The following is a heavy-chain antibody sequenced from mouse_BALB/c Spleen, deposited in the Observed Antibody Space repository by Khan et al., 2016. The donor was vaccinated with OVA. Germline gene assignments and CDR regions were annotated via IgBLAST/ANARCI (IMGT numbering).Heavy chain of an antibody. CDR1: GYTVTSHW. CDR3: TRRGRYDVGFDY. Sequence: QVQLQQPGAELVRPGASVKLSCKASGYTVTSHWMNWVKQRPEQGLEWIGRIDPYDSETHKNQKFKDKAILTVDKSSSTAYMQLSSLTSEDSAVYYCTRRGRYDVGFDYWGQGTTLTASS. D-gene: IGHD2-14*01. CDR2: IDPYDSET. J-gene: IGHJ2*01. V-gene: IGHV1S126*01.